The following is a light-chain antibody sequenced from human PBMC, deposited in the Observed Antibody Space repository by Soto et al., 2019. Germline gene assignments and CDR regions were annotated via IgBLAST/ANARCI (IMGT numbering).Light chain of an antibody. J-gene: IGKJ5*01. Sequence: DIQMTQSPSSLSASVVDRVSITCRASQSIANYLNWYQQRPGKAPKLLIYAASTLESGVPSRFSATVSGTEFSLTITSLQPEDFATYYCQQLFDSPITFGQGTRL. CDR3: QQLFDSPIT. V-gene: IGKV1-9*01. CDR2: AAS. CDR1: QSIANY.